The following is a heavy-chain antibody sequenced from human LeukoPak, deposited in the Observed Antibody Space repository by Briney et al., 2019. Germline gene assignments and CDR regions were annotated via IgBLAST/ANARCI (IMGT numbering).Heavy chain of an antibody. CDR1: GFTFSSYA. Sequence: QTGGSLRLSCAASGFTFSSYAMHWVRQAPGKGLEWVTFIRNDGSNEYYADSVKGRFTISRDNSKNSLYLQMNSLRAEDTAVYYCAIRLGYCSGGSCYGDWGQGTLVTVSS. CDR2: IRNDGSNE. D-gene: IGHD2-15*01. J-gene: IGHJ4*02. CDR3: AIRLGYCSGGSCYGD. V-gene: IGHV3-30*02.